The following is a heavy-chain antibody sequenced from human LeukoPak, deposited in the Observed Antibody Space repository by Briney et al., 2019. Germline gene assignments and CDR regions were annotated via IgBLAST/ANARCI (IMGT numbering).Heavy chain of an antibody. D-gene: IGHD4-11*01. CDR1: GGSITSSSYY. CDR3: ARHGGTRVTLVEVYYFDY. V-gene: IGHV4-39*01. CDR2: IYYTGGT. J-gene: IGHJ4*02. Sequence: PSETLSLTCSVSGGSITSSSYYWSWIRQPPEKGLEWIGSIYYTGGTYYSPSLKSRVAISVDTSKNQFSLKLSSVTAADTAVYYCARHGGTRVTLVEVYYFDYWGQGTLVTVS.